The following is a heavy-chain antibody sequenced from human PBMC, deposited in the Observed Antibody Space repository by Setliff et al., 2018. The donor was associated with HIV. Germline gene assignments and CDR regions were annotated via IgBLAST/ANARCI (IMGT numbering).Heavy chain of an antibody. CDR1: GGSISSNNYY. V-gene: IGHV4-39*07. J-gene: IGHJ4*02. Sequence: PSETLSLTCTVSGGSISSNNYYWGWIRQPPGKGLEWIGSIHDSGRTYYNPSLKSRVTISVDTSKNQFSLKLRSVTAADTAVYYCASEGPGPQFYDSSGYPYYFDYWGQGTLVTVSS. D-gene: IGHD3-22*01. CDR2: IHDSGRT. CDR3: ASEGPGPQFYDSSGYPYYFDY.